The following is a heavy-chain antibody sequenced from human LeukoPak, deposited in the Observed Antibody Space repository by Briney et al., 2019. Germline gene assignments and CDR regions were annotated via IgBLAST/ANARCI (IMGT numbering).Heavy chain of an antibody. V-gene: IGHV3-7*01. CDR1: GFTFISYW. Sequence: GGSLRLSCAASGFTFISYWMSWVRQAPGKGLEGGANIKQDGSEKYYVDSVKGRFTISRDNAKNSLYLQMNSLRAEDTAVYYCARVYWSYYYYYGMDVWGQGTTVTVSS. J-gene: IGHJ6*02. CDR3: ARVYWSYYYYYGMDV. CDR2: IKQDGSEK. D-gene: IGHD3-3*01.